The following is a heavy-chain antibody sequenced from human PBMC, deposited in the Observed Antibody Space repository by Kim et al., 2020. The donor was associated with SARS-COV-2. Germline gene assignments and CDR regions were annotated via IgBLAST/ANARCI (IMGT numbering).Heavy chain of an antibody. CDR1: GGSISSGSYY. Sequence: SETLSLTCTVSGGSISSGSYYWSWIRQPAGKGLEWIGRIYTSGSTNYNPSLKSRVTISVDTSKNQFSLKLSSVTAADTAVYYCARDDGDYLGYYFDYWGQGTLVTVSS. CDR3: ARDDGDYLGYYFDY. D-gene: IGHD4-17*01. CDR2: IYTSGST. V-gene: IGHV4-61*02. J-gene: IGHJ4*02.